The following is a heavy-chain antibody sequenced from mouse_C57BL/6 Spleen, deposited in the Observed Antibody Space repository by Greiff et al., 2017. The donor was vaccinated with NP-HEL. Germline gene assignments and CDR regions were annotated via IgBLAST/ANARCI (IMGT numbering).Heavy chain of an antibody. CDR2: INPSTGGT. D-gene: IGHD2-4*01. Sequence: EVQLQQSGPELVKPGASVKISCKASGYSFTGYYMNWVKQSPEKSLEWIGEINPSTGGTTYNQKFKAKATLTVDKSSSTAYMQLKSLTSEDSAVYYCASYDSLDYWGQGTTLTVSS. CDR3: ASYDSLDY. V-gene: IGHV1-42*01. CDR1: GYSFTGYY. J-gene: IGHJ2*01.